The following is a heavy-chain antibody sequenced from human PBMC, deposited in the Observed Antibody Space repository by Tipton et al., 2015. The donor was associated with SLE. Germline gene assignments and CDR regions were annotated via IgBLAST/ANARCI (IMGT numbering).Heavy chain of an antibody. CDR2: IYYSGST. Sequence: TLSLTCTVSGGSISSGDYYWSWIRQPPGKGLEWIGYIYYSGSTYYNPSLKSRVTISVDTSKNQFSLKLSSVTAADTAVYYCAKDSRQLGYYFDYWGQGTLVTVSS. D-gene: IGHD6-13*01. V-gene: IGHV4-30-4*08. CDR1: GGSISSGDYY. CDR3: AKDSRQLGYYFDY. J-gene: IGHJ4*02.